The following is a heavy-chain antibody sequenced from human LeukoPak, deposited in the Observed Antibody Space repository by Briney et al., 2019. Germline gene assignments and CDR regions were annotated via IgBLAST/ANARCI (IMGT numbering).Heavy chain of an antibody. Sequence: PGGSLRLFCAASGVTFSSYWMLWVRQAPGMGLVWVSHINSHRSSTSYADYVKGRFTISRDNAKNTLYLQMDSLRAEDTAVYYCVCIEVAGTGSDYLGQGSPVTVSS. CDR2: INSHRSST. D-gene: IGHD6-19*01. V-gene: IGHV3-74*01. J-gene: IGHJ4*02. CDR1: GVTFSSYW. CDR3: VCIEVAGTGSDY.